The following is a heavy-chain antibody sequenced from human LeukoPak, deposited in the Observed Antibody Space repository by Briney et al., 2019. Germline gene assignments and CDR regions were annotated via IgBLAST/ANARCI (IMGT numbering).Heavy chain of an antibody. J-gene: IGHJ4*02. CDR3: ARLPYYGSGSYDDY. CDR2: IYHSGST. V-gene: IGHV4-30-2*01. D-gene: IGHD3-10*01. CDR1: GGSISSGGYS. Sequence: TSQTLSLTCAVSGGSISSGGYSWSWIRQPPGKGLEWIGYIYHSGSTYYNPSLKSRVTISVVRSKNQFSLKLSSVTAADTAVYYCARLPYYGSGSYDDYWGQGTLVTVSS.